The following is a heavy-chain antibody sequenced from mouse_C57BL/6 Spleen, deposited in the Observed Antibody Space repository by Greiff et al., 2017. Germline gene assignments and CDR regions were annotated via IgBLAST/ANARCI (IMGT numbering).Heavy chain of an antibody. CDR1: GFNINDYY. CDR2: IDPEDGDT. D-gene: IGHD2-4*01. Sequence: EVKLMESGAELVRPGASVKLSCTASGFNINDYYMHWVKQRPEQGLEWIGRIDPEDGDTEYAPKFQGKATMTADTSSNTAFLQLSSLTSEDTAVYYCTTLYYDYPYYYAMDYWGQGTSVTVSS. V-gene: IGHV14-1*01. CDR3: TTLYYDYPYYYAMDY. J-gene: IGHJ4*01.